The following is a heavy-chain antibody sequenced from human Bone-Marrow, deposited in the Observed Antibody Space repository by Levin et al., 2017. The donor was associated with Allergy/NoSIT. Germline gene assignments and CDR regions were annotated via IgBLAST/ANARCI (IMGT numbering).Heavy chain of an antibody. CDR2: ISGSSGIV. Sequence: ASVKVSCAASGLTFSNSDMNWVRQAPGKGLEWVSYISGSSGIVYYADSVKGRFTISRDNAKNSLYLQMNSLRDEDTAVYYCARGPLGRLRATYFDYWGQGTLVTVSS. V-gene: IGHV3-48*02. J-gene: IGHJ4*02. D-gene: IGHD5-12*01. CDR3: ARGPLGRLRATYFDY. CDR1: GLTFSNSD.